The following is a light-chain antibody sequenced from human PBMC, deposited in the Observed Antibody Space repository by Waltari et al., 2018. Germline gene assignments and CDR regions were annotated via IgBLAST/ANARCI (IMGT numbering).Light chain of an antibody. V-gene: IGLV2-18*02. CDR2: ALN. CDR1: SSDVGTYKR. CDR3: SSYFPDATLV. J-gene: IGLJ3*02. Sequence: QSALTQPPSVTGSPGQSVTISCSGTSSDVGTYKRVSWYQQPPGTAPKLMIYALNNRPSGVPDRLSGSKSGNTASLTISGLQAEDEAYYFCSSYFPDATLVFGGGTKLTVL.